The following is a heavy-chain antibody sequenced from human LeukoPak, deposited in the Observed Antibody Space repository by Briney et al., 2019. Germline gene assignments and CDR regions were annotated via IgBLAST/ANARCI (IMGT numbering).Heavy chain of an antibody. J-gene: IGHJ4*02. CDR2: ISGSGGNT. D-gene: IGHD1-7*01. CDR1: GITFSSYA. Sequence: AGGSLRLSCAASGITFSSYAMSWVRQAPGKGLEWVSAISGSGGNTYYADSVKGRFTISRDNSKNTLYLQMNSPRVEDTAVYYCAKSLDFRWNYYFDYWGQGTLVTVSS. V-gene: IGHV3-23*01. CDR3: AKSLDFRWNYYFDY.